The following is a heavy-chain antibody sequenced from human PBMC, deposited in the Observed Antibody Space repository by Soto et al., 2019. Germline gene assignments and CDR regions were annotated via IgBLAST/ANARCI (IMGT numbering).Heavy chain of an antibody. CDR3: ARDRRVYYGSGSYYDY. CDR1: GFTFSSYW. V-gene: IGHV3-7*05. D-gene: IGHD3-10*01. CDR2: IKQDGSEK. Sequence: PGGSLRLSCAASGFTFSSYWMSWVRQAPGKGLEWVANIKQDGSEKYYVDSVKGRFTISRDNAKNSLYLQMNSLRAEDTAVYYCARDRRVYYGSGSYYDYWGQGTLVTVSS. J-gene: IGHJ4*02.